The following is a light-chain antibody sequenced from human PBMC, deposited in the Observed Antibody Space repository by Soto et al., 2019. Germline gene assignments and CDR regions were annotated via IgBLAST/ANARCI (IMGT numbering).Light chain of an antibody. V-gene: IGKV3-15*01. CDR2: GAS. Sequence: EIVMTQSPAALSVAPGDGATLSCSASQTVASNLAWYQQKPGQGPRLLIHGASTRASGVQARFSGSGSVTDFTLTISSLQSEDFAVYYWQQYHNCLSLYPFGQGTKLQIK. J-gene: IGKJ2*01. CDR3: QQYHNCLSLYP. CDR1: QTVASN.